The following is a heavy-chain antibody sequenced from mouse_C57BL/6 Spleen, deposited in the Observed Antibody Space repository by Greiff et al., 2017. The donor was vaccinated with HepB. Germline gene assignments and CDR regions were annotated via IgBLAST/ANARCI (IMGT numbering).Heavy chain of an antibody. CDR3: ARGTHY. Sequence: QVQLQQSGAELVKPGASVKLSCKASGYTFTSYWMQWVKQRPGQGLEWIGEIDPSDSYTNYNQKFKGKATLTVDTSSSTAYMQLSSLTSEDSAVYYCARGTHYWGQGTTLTVSS. CDR2: IDPSDSYT. CDR1: GYTFTSYW. J-gene: IGHJ2*01. V-gene: IGHV1-50*01. D-gene: IGHD3-3*01.